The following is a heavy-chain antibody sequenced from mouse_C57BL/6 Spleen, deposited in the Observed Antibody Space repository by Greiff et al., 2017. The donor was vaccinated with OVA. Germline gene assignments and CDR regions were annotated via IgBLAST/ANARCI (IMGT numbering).Heavy chain of an antibody. CDR3: ARIYDGYSRKYFDY. CDR2: INPNYGTT. D-gene: IGHD2-3*01. Sequence: EVKLMESGPELVKPGASVKISCKASGYSFTDYNMNWVKQSNGKSLEWIGVINPNYGTTSYNQKFKGKATLTVDQSSSTAYMQLNSLTSEDAAVYYCARIYDGYSRKYFDYWGQGTTLTVSS. CDR1: GYSFTDYN. J-gene: IGHJ2*01. V-gene: IGHV1-39*01.